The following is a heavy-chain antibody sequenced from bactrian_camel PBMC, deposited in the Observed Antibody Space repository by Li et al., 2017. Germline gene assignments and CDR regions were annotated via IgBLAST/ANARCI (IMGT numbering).Heavy chain of an antibody. Sequence: HVQLVESGGGSVQTGGSLTLSCTASGYTDTYYAIAWFRQRPGQEREGVAGIHMGGGSPYYANSLKGRFTVSRDRAKNTVSLRMNSLQPEDTGMYYCAIYGDTCLPLWPRVPKESGVWGQGTQVTVS. CDR1: GYTDTYYA. J-gene: IGHJ4*01. CDR2: IHMGGGSP. D-gene: IGHD1*01. CDR3: AIYGDTCLPLWPRVPKESGV. V-gene: IGHV3S61*01.